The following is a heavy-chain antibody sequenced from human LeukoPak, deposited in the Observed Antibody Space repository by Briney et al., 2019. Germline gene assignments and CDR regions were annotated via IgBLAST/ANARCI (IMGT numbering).Heavy chain of an antibody. CDR1: GGSFSGYY. V-gene: IGHV4-34*01. CDR2: INYSGST. Sequence: SETLSLTCAVYGGSFSGYYWSWIRQPPGKGLEWIGEINYSGSTNYNPSLKSRVTISVDTSKNQFSLKLSSVTAADTAVYYCARGPRTYYDFWSGYPYWGQGTLVTVSS. CDR3: ARGPRTYYDFWSGYPY. J-gene: IGHJ4*02. D-gene: IGHD3-3*01.